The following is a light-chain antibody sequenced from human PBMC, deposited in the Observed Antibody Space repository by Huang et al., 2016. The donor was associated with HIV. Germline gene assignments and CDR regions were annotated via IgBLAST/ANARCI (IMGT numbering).Light chain of an antibody. Sequence: DIQMTQSPSSLAASVGDRVTITCQASQDITKFLNWYQQKPWQPPKLLIYDASPLETGVPSRFSGSGSWTHFSFTISSLQPEDFAIYYCQHYDSLPYTFGQGTKLEIK. CDR1: QDITKF. CDR2: DAS. J-gene: IGKJ2*01. CDR3: QHYDSLPYT. V-gene: IGKV1-33*01.